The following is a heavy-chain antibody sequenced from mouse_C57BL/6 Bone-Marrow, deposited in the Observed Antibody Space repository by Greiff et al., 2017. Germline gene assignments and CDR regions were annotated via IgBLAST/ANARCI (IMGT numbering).Heavy chain of an antibody. V-gene: IGHV1-55*01. CDR2: IYPGSGST. J-gene: IGHJ1*03. CDR3: ARSYCGSSYWYFDV. D-gene: IGHD1-1*01. Sequence: VQLQQSGAELVKPGASVKMSCKASGYTFTSYWITWVKQRPGQGLEWIGDIYPGSGSTNYTEKFKSKATLTVDKSSSTAYMQLSSLTSEDSAVSDCARSYCGSSYWYFDVWGTGTTVTVSS. CDR1: GYTFTSYW.